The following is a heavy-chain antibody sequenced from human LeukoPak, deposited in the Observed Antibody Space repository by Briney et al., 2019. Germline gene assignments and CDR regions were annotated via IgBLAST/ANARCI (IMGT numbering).Heavy chain of an antibody. CDR2: INHSGST. CDR1: GGSFSGYY. V-gene: IGHV4-34*01. J-gene: IGHJ3*02. CDR3: ARANYYDRDAFDI. D-gene: IGHD3-22*01. Sequence: PSETLSLTCAAYGGSFSGYYWSWIRQPPGKGLEWIGEINHSGSTNYNPSLKSRVTISVDTSKNQFSLKLSSVTAADTAVYYCARANYYDRDAFDIWGQGTMVTVSS.